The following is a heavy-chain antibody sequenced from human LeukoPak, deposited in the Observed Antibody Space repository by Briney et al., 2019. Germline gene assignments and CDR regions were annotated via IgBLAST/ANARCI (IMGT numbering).Heavy chain of an antibody. D-gene: IGHD2-8*02. CDR3: AKDVWWSVS. J-gene: IGHJ5*02. Sequence: GGSLRLSCAASGFTVSSNYMNWVRQAPGKGLEWVSVIYSGGTTYYAESVKGRFTISRDNSKNTLYLQINSLRAEDTAIYYCAKDVWWSVSWGQGTLVTVSS. CDR2: IYSGGTT. V-gene: IGHV3-53*01. CDR1: GFTVSSNY.